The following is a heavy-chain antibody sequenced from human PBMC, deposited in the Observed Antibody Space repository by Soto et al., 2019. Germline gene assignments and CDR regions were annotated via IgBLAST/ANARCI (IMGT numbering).Heavy chain of an antibody. J-gene: IGHJ5*02. CDR1: GGTFSSYA. Sequence: QGELVQSGAEVKKPGSSVKVSCKASGGTFSSYAISWVRQAPGQGLEWMGGIIPIFGTANYAQKFQGRVTITADESTSTAYMELSSLRSEDTAVYYCARVEVHDYVWGSYRYYNWFDPWGQGTLVTVSS. V-gene: IGHV1-69*01. CDR3: ARVEVHDYVWGSYRYYNWFDP. D-gene: IGHD3-16*02. CDR2: IIPIFGTA.